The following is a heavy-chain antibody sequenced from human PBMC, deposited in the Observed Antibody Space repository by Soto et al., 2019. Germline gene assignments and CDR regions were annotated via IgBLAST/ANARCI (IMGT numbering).Heavy chain of an antibody. V-gene: IGHV1-69*02. CDR1: GGTFSSYT. CDR2: IIPILGIA. D-gene: IGHD2-15*01. CDR3: ARGHCSGGSCYSDWFDP. J-gene: IGHJ5*02. Sequence: SVKVSCKASGGTFSSYTISWVRQAPGQGLEWMGRIIPILGIANYAQKFQGRVTITADKSTSTAYMELSSLRSEDTAVYYCARGHCSGGSCYSDWFDPWGQGTLVTV.